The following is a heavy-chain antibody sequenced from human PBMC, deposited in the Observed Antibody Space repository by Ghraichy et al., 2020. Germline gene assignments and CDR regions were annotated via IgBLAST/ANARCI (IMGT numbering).Heavy chain of an antibody. CDR3: ARDGSYYDISTENYYYYGLDV. CDR1: RFAFSSYA. J-gene: IGHJ6*02. D-gene: IGHD3-9*01. V-gene: IGHV3-30-3*01. CDR2: TSYDGSNK. Sequence: GGSLRLSCGASRFAFSSYAMHWVRQAPGKRLEWVAVTSYDGSNKYYADFVKGRFTISRDNSVNTLYLQMNSLRPEDTALYYCARDGSYYDISTENYYYYGLDVWGQGTTVTVSS.